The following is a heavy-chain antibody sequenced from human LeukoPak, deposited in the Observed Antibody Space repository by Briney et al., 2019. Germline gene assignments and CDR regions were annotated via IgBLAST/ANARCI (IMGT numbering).Heavy chain of an antibody. CDR3: ARDGEQLVPFDY. V-gene: IGHV1-46*01. CDR1: GYTLTELS. J-gene: IGHJ4*02. Sequence: ASVKVSCKVSGYTLTELSMHWVRQAPGQGLEWMGIINPSGGSTSYAQKFQGRVTMTRDTSTSTVYMELSSLRSEDTAVYYCARDGEQLVPFDYWGQGTLVTVSS. D-gene: IGHD6-6*01. CDR2: INPSGGST.